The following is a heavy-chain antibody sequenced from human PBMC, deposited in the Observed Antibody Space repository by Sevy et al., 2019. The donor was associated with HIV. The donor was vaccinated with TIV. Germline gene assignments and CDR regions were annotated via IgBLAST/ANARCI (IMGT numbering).Heavy chain of an antibody. J-gene: IGHJ4*02. CDR3: ARGRAGTTRDYNFDY. CDR2: INPNRGGT. D-gene: IGHD1-7*01. V-gene: IGHV1-2*06. Sequence: ASVKVSCKASGYTFTGYYMHWVRQAPGQGLEWMGRINPNRGGTNYAQKFQGRVTMTRDTSISTAYMELSRLRSDDTAVYYCARGRAGTTRDYNFDYWGQGTLVTVSS. CDR1: GYTFTGYY.